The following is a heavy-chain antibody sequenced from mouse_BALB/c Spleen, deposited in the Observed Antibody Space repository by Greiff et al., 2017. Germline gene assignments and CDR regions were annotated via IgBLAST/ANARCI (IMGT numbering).Heavy chain of an antibody. Sequence: QVQLQQSGPGLVAPSQSLSITCTVSGFSLTGYGLNWVRQPPGKGLEWLGMIWGDGSTVYNSALKSRLSISKENSKSQVFLKMNSLQTDDTARYYSARDIYYGNFYAMDYWGQGTSVTVSS. CDR3: ARDIYYGNFYAMDY. V-gene: IGHV2-6-7*01. CDR2: IWGDGST. CDR1: GFSLTGYG. D-gene: IGHD2-1*01. J-gene: IGHJ4*01.